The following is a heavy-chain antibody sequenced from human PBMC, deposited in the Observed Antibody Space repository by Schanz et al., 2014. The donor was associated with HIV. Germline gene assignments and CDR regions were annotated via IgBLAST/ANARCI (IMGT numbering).Heavy chain of an antibody. D-gene: IGHD2-21*02. CDR3: ARDFNIGDQYYFDH. J-gene: IGHJ4*02. Sequence: QVQLVQSGAEVKKPGASVKVSCKASGFTFISYGISWVRQAPGQGLEWMGRINPNSGGTNYAQKFQGRVTMTRDTSISTAYMELSSLRSDDTAVYFCARDFNIGDQYYFDHWGQGTLVTVSS. CDR1: GFTFISYG. V-gene: IGHV1-2*02. CDR2: INPNSGGT.